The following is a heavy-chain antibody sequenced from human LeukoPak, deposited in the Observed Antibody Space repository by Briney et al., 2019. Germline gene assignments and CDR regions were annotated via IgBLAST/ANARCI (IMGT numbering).Heavy chain of an antibody. V-gene: IGHV4-59*01. D-gene: IGHD3-3*01. CDR1: GGSISSYY. Sequence: SETLSLTCTVSGGSISSYYWSWIRQPPGKGLEWIGYIYYSGSTNYNPSLKSRVTISVDTSKNQFSLKLSSVTAADTAVYYCAREDADYDFWSGYPHWFDPWGQGTLVTVSS. CDR3: AREDADYDFWSGYPHWFDP. CDR2: IYYSGST. J-gene: IGHJ5*02.